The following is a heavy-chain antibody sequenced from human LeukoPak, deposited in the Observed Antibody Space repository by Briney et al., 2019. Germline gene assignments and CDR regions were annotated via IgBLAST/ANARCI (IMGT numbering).Heavy chain of an antibody. CDR2: INHSGST. D-gene: IGHD2-2*01. V-gene: IGHV4-34*01. J-gene: IGHJ4*02. Sequence: SETLSLTCAVYGESFSGYYWSWIRQPPGKGLEWIGEINHSGSTNYNPSLKSRVTISVDTSKNQFSLKLSSVTAADTAVYYCARGKVVPAAIDYWGQGTLVTVSS. CDR1: GESFSGYY. CDR3: ARGKVVPAAIDY.